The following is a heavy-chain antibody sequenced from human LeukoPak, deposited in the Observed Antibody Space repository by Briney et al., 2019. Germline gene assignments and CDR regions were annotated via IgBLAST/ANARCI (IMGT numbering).Heavy chain of an antibody. D-gene: IGHD3-10*01. CDR2: IYYSGST. J-gene: IGHJ5*02. CDR3: ARNKYYYGSGNYGVPNWFDP. Sequence: PSETLSLTCTVSGGSISTSSYYWGWIRQPPGKGLECIGNIYYSGSTYYNPSLKSRVTISVDTSKNQFSLKLSSVTAADTAVYYCARNKYYYGSGNYGVPNWFDPWGQGTLVTVSS. V-gene: IGHV4-39*01. CDR1: GGSISTSSYY.